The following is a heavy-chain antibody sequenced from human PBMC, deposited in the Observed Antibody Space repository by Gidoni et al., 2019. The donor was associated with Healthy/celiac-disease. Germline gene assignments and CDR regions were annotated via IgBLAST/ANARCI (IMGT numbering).Heavy chain of an antibody. CDR1: GYTFTGYY. Sequence: QVQLVQSGAEVKNTGASVKFSCKATGYTFTGYYMHWVRQAPGQGLEWMGWINPNSGVTNYAQKVQSRVTMTRDTSISTAYMEVSRLTSDDAAVYYCARGSGSYGYYYYGMDVWGQGTTVTVSS. CDR2: INPNSGVT. J-gene: IGHJ6*02. D-gene: IGHD3-10*01. V-gene: IGHV1-2*02. CDR3: ARGSGSYGYYYYGMDV.